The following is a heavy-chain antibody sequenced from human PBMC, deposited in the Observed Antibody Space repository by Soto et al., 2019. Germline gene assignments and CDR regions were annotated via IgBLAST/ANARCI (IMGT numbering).Heavy chain of an antibody. CDR1: GLTFSSYS. J-gene: IGHJ6*03. CDR2: ISSSSNYI. CDR3: AREYGGYDYYYYYYMDV. D-gene: IGHD5-12*01. V-gene: IGHV3-21*01. Sequence: EVQLVESGGGLVKPRGSLRLSCAASGLTFSSYSMNWVRQAPGKGLEWVSSISSSSNYIYYADSVKGRFTISRDNAKNSLYLQMNSLRAEDTAVYYCAREYGGYDYYYYYYMDVWGKGTTVTVSS.